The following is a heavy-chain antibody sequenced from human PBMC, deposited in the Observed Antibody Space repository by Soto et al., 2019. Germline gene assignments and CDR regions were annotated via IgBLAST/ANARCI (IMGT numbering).Heavy chain of an antibody. CDR3: ASXGAKYRNRIAAAGPSDY. CDR1: GGSISSGGYY. J-gene: IGHJ4*02. Sequence: TSGTLSLTCTVSGGSISSGGYYWSWNRQHPGKGLGWIGYIYYSGSTYYNPSLKSRVTISVDTSKNQFSLKLSSVTAADTAVYYCASXGAKYRNRIAAAGPSDYWGQGTLVTVSS. V-gene: IGHV4-31*03. D-gene: IGHD6-13*01. CDR2: IYYSGST.